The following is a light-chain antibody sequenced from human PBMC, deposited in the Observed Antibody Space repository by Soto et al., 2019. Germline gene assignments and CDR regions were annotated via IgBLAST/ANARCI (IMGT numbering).Light chain of an antibody. CDR1: QSVSSNF. V-gene: IGKV3-20*01. J-gene: IGKJ1*01. Sequence: EIVLTQSPGTLSLSPGERATLSCKASQSVSSNFLAWYQRKPGQAPRLLIYVASYRATDIPYRFGGSGYGTGFSRTSTRLEPKEFAVYCLQQYGTSPPTFGQGTKVEI. CDR2: VAS. CDR3: QQYGTSPPT.